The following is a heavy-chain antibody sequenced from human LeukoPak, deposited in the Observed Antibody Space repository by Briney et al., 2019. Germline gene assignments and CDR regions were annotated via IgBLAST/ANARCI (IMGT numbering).Heavy chain of an antibody. CDR1: GGSFSGYY. Sequence: PSETLSLTCAVYGGSFSGYYWSWIRQPPGKGLEWIGEINHSGSTNYNPSLKSRVTISVDTSKTQFSLKLSSVTAADTAVYYCARKGYSSQDYFDYWGQGTLVTVSS. J-gene: IGHJ4*02. CDR3: ARKGYSSQDYFDY. D-gene: IGHD5-18*01. CDR2: INHSGST. V-gene: IGHV4-34*01.